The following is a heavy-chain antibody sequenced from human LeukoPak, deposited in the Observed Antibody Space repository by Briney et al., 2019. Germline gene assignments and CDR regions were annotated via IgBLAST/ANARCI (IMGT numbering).Heavy chain of an antibody. CDR2: INSDGGST. J-gene: IGHJ4*02. V-gene: IGHV3-74*01. CDR1: GFTFSSYW. CDR3: ARRIQGMAPYYFDY. D-gene: IGHD5-24*01. Sequence: GGSLRLSCTASGFTFSSYWMHWVRQAPGKGLVWVSRINSDGGSTSYAASVKGRFTISRDNAKNTLYLQMNSLRAEDTAVYYCARRIQGMAPYYFDYWGQGTLVTVSS.